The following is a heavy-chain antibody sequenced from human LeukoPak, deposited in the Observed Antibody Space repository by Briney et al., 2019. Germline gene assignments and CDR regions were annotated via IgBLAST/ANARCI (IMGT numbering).Heavy chain of an antibody. V-gene: IGHV5-51*01. CDR3: ARLDSSGWYYYYGMDV. CDR1: GYSFTSYW. D-gene: IGHD6-19*01. J-gene: IGHJ6*02. CDR2: IYPGDSDT. Sequence: GESLKISCKGSGYSFTSYWIGWVRQMPGKGLEWMGIIYPGDSDTRYSPSFQGQVTISADKSISTAYLQWSSLKASDTAMYYCARLDSSGWYYYYGMDVWGQGTTVTVSS.